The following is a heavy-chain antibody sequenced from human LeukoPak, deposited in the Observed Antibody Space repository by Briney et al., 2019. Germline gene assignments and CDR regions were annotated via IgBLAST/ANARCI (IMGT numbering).Heavy chain of an antibody. CDR2: IYYTGTT. J-gene: IGHJ5*02. V-gene: IGHV4-59*01. CDR3: ARTRRSLRDGIDP. Sequence: SSETLSLTCTLSGDSTNTYFWSWIRQSPGKGLEWIGYIYYTGTTNYSPSLKSRVTISVDTSKNQFSLKVNSVTAADTGVYYCARTRRSLRDGIDPWGQGTLVTVSS. CDR1: GDSTNTYF.